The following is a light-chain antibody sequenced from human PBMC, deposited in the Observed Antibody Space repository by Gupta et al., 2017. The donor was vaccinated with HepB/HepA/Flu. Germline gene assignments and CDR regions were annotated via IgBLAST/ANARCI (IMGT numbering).Light chain of an antibody. Sequence: DIQMTQSPSSLSASVGDRVTITCRASQSTSSYLNWYQQKPGKAPKLLIYAASSLQSGVPSRFSGSGSGTDFTLTISRLQPEDFATYYCQQRNSTPFTFGRGTKVDIK. J-gene: IGKJ4*01. CDR3: QQRNSTPFT. CDR1: QSTSSY. V-gene: IGKV1-39*01. CDR2: AAS.